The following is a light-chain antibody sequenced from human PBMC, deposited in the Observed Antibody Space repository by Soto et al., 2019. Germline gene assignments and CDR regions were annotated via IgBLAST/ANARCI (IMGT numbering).Light chain of an antibody. Sequence: EIVMTQSPATLSVSPGERATLSCRASQSVGSNLAWYQQKPGQAPRLLMYGASTSATGVPARFSGSGSGAEFKLTISSLQSEDFAVYYCQQYNNRPPWTFGQGTKVEIE. V-gene: IGKV3-15*01. J-gene: IGKJ1*01. CDR1: QSVGSN. CDR3: QQYNNRPPWT. CDR2: GAS.